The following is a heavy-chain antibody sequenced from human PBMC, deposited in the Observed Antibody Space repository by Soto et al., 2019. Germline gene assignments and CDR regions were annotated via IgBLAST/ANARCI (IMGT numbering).Heavy chain of an antibody. V-gene: IGHV1-3*01. D-gene: IGHD6-19*01. Sequence: ASVKVSCKASGYTFTSYAMHWVRQAPGQRLEWMGWINAGNGNTKYSQKLQGRVTITRDTSASTAYMELSSLRSEDAAVYYCARGLITGSHYSGGWYYFDSWGQGTQVTVSS. CDR3: ARGLITGSHYSGGWYYFDS. J-gene: IGHJ4*02. CDR1: GYTFTSYA. CDR2: INAGNGNT.